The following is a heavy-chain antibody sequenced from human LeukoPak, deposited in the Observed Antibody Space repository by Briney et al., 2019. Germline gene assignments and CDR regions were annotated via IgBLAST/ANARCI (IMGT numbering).Heavy chain of an antibody. V-gene: IGHV3-7*01. CDR3: ARHSSGYY. Sequence: QPGGSLRLSCAVCGFTFSSSWMSWVRQAPGKGLEWVANIKEDGSEKYYVDSVKGRFTISRDNAKNSLYLQLNSLRVEDTAVYYCARHSSGYYWGQGTLVTVSS. CDR1: GFTFSSSW. D-gene: IGHD3-22*01. J-gene: IGHJ4*02. CDR2: IKEDGSEK.